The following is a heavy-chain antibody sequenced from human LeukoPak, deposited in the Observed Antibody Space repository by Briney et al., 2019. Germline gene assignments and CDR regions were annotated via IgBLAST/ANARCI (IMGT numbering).Heavy chain of an antibody. Sequence: ASVKVSCKASGYTFTGYYMHWVRQAPGQGLEWMGWINPNSGGTNYAQKFQGRVTMTRDTSISTAYMELSRLRSEDTAVYYCARGRDYDFWSGYLGAFDIWGQGTMVTVSS. CDR2: INPNSGGT. J-gene: IGHJ3*02. CDR1: GYTFTGYY. V-gene: IGHV1-2*02. D-gene: IGHD3-3*01. CDR3: ARGRDYDFWSGYLGAFDI.